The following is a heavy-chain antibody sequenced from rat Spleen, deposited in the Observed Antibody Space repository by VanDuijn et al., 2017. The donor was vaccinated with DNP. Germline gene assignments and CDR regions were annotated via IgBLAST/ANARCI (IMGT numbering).Heavy chain of an antibody. CDR2: IIYDGSRT. Sequence: EVQLVESGGGLVQPGRSLKLSCAASGFTFSGYYMAWVRQAPTKGLEWVATIIYDGSRTYYRDSVKGRFTISRDNAKSTLYLQMDSLRSEDTATYYCATHPHNSGYYFDYWGQGVMVTVSS. CDR3: ATHPHNSGYYFDY. D-gene: IGHD4-3*01. CDR1: GFTFSGYY. V-gene: IGHV5S10*01. J-gene: IGHJ2*01.